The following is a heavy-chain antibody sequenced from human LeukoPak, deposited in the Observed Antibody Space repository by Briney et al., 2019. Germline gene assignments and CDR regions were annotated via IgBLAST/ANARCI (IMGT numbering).Heavy chain of an antibody. Sequence: GGSLRLSCGASGFTVSSNYMSWVRQAPGKGLEWVSVVYSGGSTYYADSVKGRFTISRDNSKNTLYLQMNSLRAEDTAVDYCATGITIFDYWGQGTLVTVSS. CDR1: GFTVSSNY. D-gene: IGHD3-9*01. CDR2: VYSGGST. CDR3: ATGITIFDY. J-gene: IGHJ4*02. V-gene: IGHV3-66*01.